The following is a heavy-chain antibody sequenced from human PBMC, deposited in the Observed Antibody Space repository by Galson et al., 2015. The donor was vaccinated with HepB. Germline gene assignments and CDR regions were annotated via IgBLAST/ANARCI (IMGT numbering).Heavy chain of an antibody. Sequence: SLRLSCAASGFTFSSYAMSWVRQAPGKGLEWVSAISGSGGSTYYADSVKGRFTISRDNSKNTLYLQMNSLRDEDTAVYYCARDPVEMALHYYYYGMDVWGQGTTVTVSS. CDR1: GFTFSSYA. CDR3: ARDPVEMALHYYYYGMDV. CDR2: ISGSGGST. D-gene: IGHD5-24*01. J-gene: IGHJ6*02. V-gene: IGHV3-23*01.